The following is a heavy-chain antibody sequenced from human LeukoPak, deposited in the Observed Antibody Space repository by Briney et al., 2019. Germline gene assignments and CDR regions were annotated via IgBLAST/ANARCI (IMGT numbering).Heavy chain of an antibody. V-gene: IGHV4-59*01. CDR2: IYYSGST. Sequence: SETLSLTCTVSGGSISSYYWSWIRQPPGKGLEWIGYIYYSGSTNYNPSLKSRVTISVDTSKNQFSLKLSSVTAADTAVYYCARGYSSGWYLDLFDYWGQGTLVTVSS. CDR3: ARGYSSGWYLDLFDY. CDR1: GGSISSYY. J-gene: IGHJ4*02. D-gene: IGHD6-19*01.